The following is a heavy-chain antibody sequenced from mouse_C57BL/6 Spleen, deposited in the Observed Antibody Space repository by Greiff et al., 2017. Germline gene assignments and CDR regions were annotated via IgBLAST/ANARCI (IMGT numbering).Heavy chain of an antibody. CDR2: IYPRSGNT. Sequence: VKLMESGAELARPGASVKLSCKASGYTFTSYGISWVKQRTGQGLEWIGEIYPRSGNTYYNEKFKGKATLTADKSSSTAYMELRSLTSEDSAVYFCARKDEDYGYAMDYWGQGTSVTVSS. CDR3: ARKDEDYGYAMDY. V-gene: IGHV1-81*01. D-gene: IGHD2-4*01. J-gene: IGHJ4*01. CDR1: GYTFTSYG.